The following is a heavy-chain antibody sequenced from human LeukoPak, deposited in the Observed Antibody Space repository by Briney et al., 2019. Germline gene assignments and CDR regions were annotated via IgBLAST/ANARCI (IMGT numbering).Heavy chain of an antibody. CDR2: IYYSGSI. J-gene: IGHJ4*02. CDR3: ARDARVQKWFGELLKPTTYYFDY. D-gene: IGHD3-10*01. V-gene: IGHV4-39*02. CDR1: GGSISSSSYY. Sequence: PSETLSLTCTVSGGSISSSSYYWGWLRQPPGRGLEWIGSIYYSGSIYYNPSLKRRFTMSVDTSKNHFSLKLSSVTAADTAVYYCARDARVQKWFGELLKPTTYYFDYWGQGTLVTVSS.